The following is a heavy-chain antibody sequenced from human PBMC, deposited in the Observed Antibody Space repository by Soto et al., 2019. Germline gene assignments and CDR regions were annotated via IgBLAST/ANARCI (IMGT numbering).Heavy chain of an antibody. CDR2: IYYSGST. CDR3: ARDLIYGDYRWFDP. J-gene: IGHJ5*02. D-gene: IGHD4-17*01. CDR1: SGSISSGGYY. V-gene: IGHV4-31*03. Sequence: PSETLSLTCTVSSGSISSGGYYWSWIRQHPGKGLEWIGYIYYSGSTYYNPSLKSRVTISVDTSKNQFSLKLSSVTAADTAVYYCARDLIYGDYRWFDPWGQGTLVTVSS.